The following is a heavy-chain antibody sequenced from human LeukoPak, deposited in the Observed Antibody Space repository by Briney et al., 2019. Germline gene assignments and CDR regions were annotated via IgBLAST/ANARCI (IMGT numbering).Heavy chain of an antibody. V-gene: IGHV2-70*11. CDR3: ARIPPGEGSGWSAYFDY. CDR2: IDWDDDK. CDR1: GFSLSTSGMC. D-gene: IGHD6-19*01. J-gene: IGHJ4*02. Sequence: SGPALVKPTQTLTLTCTFSGFSLSTSGMCVSWIRQPPGKALEWLARIDWDDDKYYSTSLKTRLTISKDTSKNQVVLTMTNMDPVDTATYYCARIPPGEGSGWSAYFDYWGQGTLVTVSS.